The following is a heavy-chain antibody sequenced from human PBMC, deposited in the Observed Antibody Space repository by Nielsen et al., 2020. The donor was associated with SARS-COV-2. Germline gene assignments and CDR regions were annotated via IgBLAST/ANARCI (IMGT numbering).Heavy chain of an antibody. CDR3: ARDLPILEWLLLSYGMDV. Sequence: GESLKISCAASGFTFSSYWMHWVRQAPGKGLVWVSRINSDGSSTSYADSVKGRFTISRDNAKNTLYLQMNSLRAEDTVVYYCARDLPILEWLLLSYGMDVWGQGTTVTVSS. D-gene: IGHD3-3*01. CDR1: GFTFSSYW. J-gene: IGHJ6*02. CDR2: INSDGSST. V-gene: IGHV3-74*01.